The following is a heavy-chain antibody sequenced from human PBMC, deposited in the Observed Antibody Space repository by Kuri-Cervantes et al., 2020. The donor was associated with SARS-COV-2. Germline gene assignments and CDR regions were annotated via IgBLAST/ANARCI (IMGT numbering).Heavy chain of an antibody. J-gene: IGHJ3*01. V-gene: IGHV3-74*01. D-gene: IGHD3-3*01. Sequence: LSLTCAASGFTFSSYWMHWVRQAPGKGLVWVSRINSDGSSTSYADSVKGRFTISRDNAKNTLYLQMNSLRAEDTAVYYCVRIPPGHITVFGVVVPAAFDVWGQGTMVTVSS. CDR2: INSDGSST. CDR1: GFTFSSYW. CDR3: VRIPPGHITVFGVVVPAAFDV.